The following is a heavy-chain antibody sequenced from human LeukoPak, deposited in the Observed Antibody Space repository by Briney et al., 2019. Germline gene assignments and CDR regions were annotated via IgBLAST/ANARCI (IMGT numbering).Heavy chain of an antibody. D-gene: IGHD2-21*01. CDR1: GYTLTELS. CDR3: ATVRPTDDPYYFDY. V-gene: IGHV1-24*01. Sequence: ASVKVSCKVSGYTLTELSMHWVRQAPGKGLEWMGGFEPEEGETIYAQKFQGRATMTEDTSSDTAYMELSSLRSEDTAVYYCATVRPTDDPYYFDYWGQGTLVTVSS. CDR2: FEPEEGET. J-gene: IGHJ4*02.